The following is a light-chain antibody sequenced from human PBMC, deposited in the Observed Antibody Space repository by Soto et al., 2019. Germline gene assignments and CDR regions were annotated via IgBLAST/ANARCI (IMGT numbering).Light chain of an antibody. V-gene: IGLV1-51*01. CDR2: DNN. Sequence: QSALTQPPSVSAAPGQKVTISCSGSSSNIGNDYVSWYQQLPGTAPKLLIYDNNKRPSGIPDRFSGSKSGTSATLGITGLQTGDDADYYCGTWDSSLRQVFGGGTKLIVL. CDR3: GTWDSSLRQV. J-gene: IGLJ3*02. CDR1: SSNIGNDY.